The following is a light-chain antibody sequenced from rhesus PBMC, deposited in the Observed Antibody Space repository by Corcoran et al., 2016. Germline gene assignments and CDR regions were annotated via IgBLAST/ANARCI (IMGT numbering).Light chain of an antibody. Sequence: DIVMTQTPLSLPVTLGEPASISCRSSQSLLSSNGYNYLNWYLQKPGQSPQLLIYYGSNRASRVPDRFSGSGSGTDFTLKSSRVEAEDVGVYYCMQALQTPRTFGQGTKVEIK. V-gene: IGKV2-60*01. CDR3: MQALQTPRT. J-gene: IGKJ1*01. CDR2: YGS. CDR1: QSLLSSNGYNY.